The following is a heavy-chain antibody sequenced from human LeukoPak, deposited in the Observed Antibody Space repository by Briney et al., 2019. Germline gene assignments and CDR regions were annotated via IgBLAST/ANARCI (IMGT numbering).Heavy chain of an antibody. D-gene: IGHD3-3*01. CDR2: ISAYNGNT. Sequence: SVKVSCQASGGTFSSYAISWVRQAPGQGLEWMGWISAYNGNTNYAQKLQGRVTMTTDTSTSTAYMELRSLRSDDTAVYYCARHAYDFWSGYYVYWGQGTLVTVSS. CDR1: GGTFSSYA. CDR3: ARHAYDFWSGYYVY. V-gene: IGHV1-18*01. J-gene: IGHJ4*02.